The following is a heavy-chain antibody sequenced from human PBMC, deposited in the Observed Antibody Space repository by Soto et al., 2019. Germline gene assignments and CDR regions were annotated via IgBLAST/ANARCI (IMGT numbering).Heavy chain of an antibody. J-gene: IGHJ4*02. CDR1: GFTFSSYA. CDR3: AKARFRDSSMFLLDY. Sequence: LRLSCAASGFTFSSYAMSWVRQAPGKGLEWVSAISGSGGSTYYADSVKGRFTISRDNSKNTLYLQMNSLRAEDTAVYYCAKARFRDSSMFLLDYWGQGTLVTVSS. V-gene: IGHV3-23*01. CDR2: ISGSGGST. D-gene: IGHD6-19*01.